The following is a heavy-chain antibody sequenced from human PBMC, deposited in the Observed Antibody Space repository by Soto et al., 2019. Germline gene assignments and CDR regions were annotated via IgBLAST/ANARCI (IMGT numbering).Heavy chain of an antibody. Sequence: EVQLLESGGGLVQPGGSLRLSCAASGFTFSSYAMSWVRXXXXXXXXWVSAISGSGGGTYYADSVKGRFTISRDNSEXXXXXXXXXXXXXXXXXXXXXXXXXXXXXXLFDIWGQGTMVTVSS. V-gene: IGHV3-23*01. J-gene: IGHJ3*02. CDR3: XXXXXXXXXXLFDI. CDR2: ISGSGGGT. CDR1: GFTFSSYA.